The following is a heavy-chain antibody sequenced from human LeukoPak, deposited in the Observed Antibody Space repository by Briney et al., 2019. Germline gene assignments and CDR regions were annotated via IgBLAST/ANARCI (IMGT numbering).Heavy chain of an antibody. D-gene: IGHD6-13*01. Sequence: PSETLSLTCAVYGGSFSGYYWSWIRQPPGKGLEWIGYIYYSGSTYYNPSLKSRVTISVDTSKNQFSLKLSSVTAADTAVYYCAGVGVAINSGRSLRPNWFDPWGQGTLVTVSS. V-gene: IGHV4-30-4*08. CDR3: AGVGVAINSGRSLRPNWFDP. J-gene: IGHJ5*02. CDR1: GGSFSGYY. CDR2: IYYSGST.